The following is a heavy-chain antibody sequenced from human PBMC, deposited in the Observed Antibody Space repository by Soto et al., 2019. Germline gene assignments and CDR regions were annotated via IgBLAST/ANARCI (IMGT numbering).Heavy chain of an antibody. J-gene: IGHJ4*02. Sequence: SVKVSCKASGGTFSSYAISWVRQAPGQGLEWMGGIIPIFGTANYAQKFQGRVTITADESTSTAYMELSSLRSEDTAVYYCARGTVDTAMVIFDYWGQGTLVTVSS. CDR2: IIPIFGTA. CDR3: ARGTVDTAMVIFDY. V-gene: IGHV1-69*13. CDR1: GGTFSSYA. D-gene: IGHD5-18*01.